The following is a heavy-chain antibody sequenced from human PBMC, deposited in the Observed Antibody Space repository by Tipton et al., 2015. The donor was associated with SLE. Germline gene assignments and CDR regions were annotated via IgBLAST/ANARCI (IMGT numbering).Heavy chain of an antibody. V-gene: IGHV3-23*01. Sequence: SLRLSCAASGFTFSSYAMSWVRQAPGKGLEWVSAISGSGGSTYYADSVKGRFTISRDNSKNTLYLQMNSLRAEDTAVYYCAKDLYDSSGYYSCFDYWGQGTLVTVSS. CDR3: AKDLYDSSGYYSCFDY. CDR2: ISGSGGST. D-gene: IGHD3-22*01. J-gene: IGHJ4*02. CDR1: GFTFSSYA.